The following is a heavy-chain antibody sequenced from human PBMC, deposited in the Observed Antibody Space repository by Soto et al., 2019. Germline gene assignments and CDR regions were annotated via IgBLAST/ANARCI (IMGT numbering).Heavy chain of an antibody. D-gene: IGHD2-2*02. CDR3: AREGYCSSTSCYTGDAFDI. V-gene: IGHV1-2*04. CDR1: GYTFTGYY. Sequence: ASVKVSCKASGYTFTGYYMHWVRQAPGQGLEWMGWINPNSGGTNYAQKFQGWVTMTRDTSISTAYMELSRLRSDDTAVYYRAREGYCSSTSCYTGDAFDIWGQGTMVTVSS. J-gene: IGHJ3*02. CDR2: INPNSGGT.